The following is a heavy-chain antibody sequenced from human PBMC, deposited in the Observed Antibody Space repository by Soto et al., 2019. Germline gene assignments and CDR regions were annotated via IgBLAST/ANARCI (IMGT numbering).Heavy chain of an antibody. CDR1: GYTFTTYD. V-gene: IGHV1-8*01. J-gene: IGHJ5*02. Sequence: QVQLVQSGAEVKKPGASVKVSCKASGYTFTTYDINWVRQATGQGLEWMGWMNPNSGNTGYAQKFQGRVTMTRNTSIRTAYMELSSRRSEDTAVYYCARMDFDSLTGRKWFDPWGQGTLVTVSS. CDR2: MNPNSGNT. CDR3: ARMDFDSLTGRKWFDP. D-gene: IGHD3-9*01.